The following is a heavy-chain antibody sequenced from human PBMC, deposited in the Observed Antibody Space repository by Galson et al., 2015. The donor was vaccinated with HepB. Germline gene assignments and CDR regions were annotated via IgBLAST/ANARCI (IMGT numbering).Heavy chain of an antibody. CDR1: GFTFSSYG. J-gene: IGHJ3*02. CDR2: ISYDGSNK. Sequence: SLRLSCAASGFTFSSYGMHWVRQAPGKGLEWVAVISYDGSNKYYADSVKGRFTISRDNSKNTLYLQMNSLRAEDTAVYYCGKVYDSSGYYLHDAFDIWGQGTMVTVAS. D-gene: IGHD3-22*01. CDR3: GKVYDSSGYYLHDAFDI. V-gene: IGHV3-30*18.